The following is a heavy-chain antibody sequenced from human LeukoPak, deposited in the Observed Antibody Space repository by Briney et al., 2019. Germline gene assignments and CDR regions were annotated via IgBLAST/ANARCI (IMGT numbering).Heavy chain of an antibody. CDR2: IKADGSEK. J-gene: IGHJ4*02. Sequence: GGSLRLSCAASGFTFSSYAMSWVRQAPGKGLEWVANIKADGSEKYYVDSVKGRFTISRDNAKNSLHLQMNSLSVEDTAVYYCASTNSLDYWGQGTLVTVPS. CDR1: GFTFSSYA. D-gene: IGHD4-23*01. V-gene: IGHV3-7*01. CDR3: ASTNSLDY.